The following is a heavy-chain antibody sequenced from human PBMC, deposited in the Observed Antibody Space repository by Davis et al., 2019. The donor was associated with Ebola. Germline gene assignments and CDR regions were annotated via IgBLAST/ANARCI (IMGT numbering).Heavy chain of an antibody. Sequence: PGGSLRLSCEVSGVTFTTAWLTWVRQAPGKGLEWVGRIKSLRDGGTVNYATAVKGRFIISRDDSQNTLTLQMNSLRTEDTAIYYCTTLVALRFPDRWGQGTLVTVSS. CDR2: IKSLRDGGTV. CDR3: TTLVALRFPDR. CDR1: GVTFTTAW. V-gene: IGHV3-15*01. J-gene: IGHJ4*02. D-gene: IGHD3-3*01.